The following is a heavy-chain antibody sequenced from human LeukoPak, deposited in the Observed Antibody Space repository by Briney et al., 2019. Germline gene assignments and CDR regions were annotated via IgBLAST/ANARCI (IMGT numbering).Heavy chain of an antibody. CDR2: IHYSGTT. D-gene: IGHD6-6*01. Sequence: SETLSLTCTVSGGPISAYYWSWIRQPPGKGLEWIGYIHYSGTTNYYPSLKSRVTIALDTSKNQFSLKLNSVTAADTAVYYCARFGTSSSRFFDQWGQGTLVTVSS. V-gene: IGHV4-59*01. J-gene: IGHJ4*02. CDR3: ARFGTSSSRFFDQ. CDR1: GGPISAYY.